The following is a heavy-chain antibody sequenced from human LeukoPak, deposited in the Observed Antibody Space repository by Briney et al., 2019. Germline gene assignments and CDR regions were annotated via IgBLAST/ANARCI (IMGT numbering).Heavy chain of an antibody. CDR3: AKDRGSIAVAGIDY. CDR1: GFTISSYA. V-gene: IGHV3-23*01. D-gene: IGHD6-19*01. J-gene: IGHJ4*02. Sequence: GGSLRLSCAASGFTISSYAMSWVRQAPGKGLEWVSAISGSVGSTYYADSVKGRFTISRDNSKNTLYLQMNSLRAEDTAVYYCAKDRGSIAVAGIDYWGQGTLVTVSS. CDR2: ISGSVGST.